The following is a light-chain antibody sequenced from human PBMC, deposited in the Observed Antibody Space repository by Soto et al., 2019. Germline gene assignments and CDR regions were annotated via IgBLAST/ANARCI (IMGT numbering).Light chain of an antibody. CDR3: VSFAGGTYV. Sequence: QSVLTQPPSASGSPGQSLTISCTGTSRDVGGYIFVSWYQQHPGKVPKRIIYDVNKRPSGVPDRFSGSKYANTASLTVSGLQAEDEGDYYGVSFAGGTYVFGTGTKVTVL. CDR1: SRDVGGYIF. J-gene: IGLJ1*01. V-gene: IGLV2-8*01. CDR2: DVN.